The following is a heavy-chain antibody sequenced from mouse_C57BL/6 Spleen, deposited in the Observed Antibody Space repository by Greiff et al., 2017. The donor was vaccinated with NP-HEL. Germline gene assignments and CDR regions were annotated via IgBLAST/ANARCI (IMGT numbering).Heavy chain of an antibody. CDR3: TRALYLITTVVDPYYFDY. D-gene: IGHD1-1*01. CDR1: GYTFTSYW. J-gene: IGHJ2*01. V-gene: IGHV1-5*01. CDR2: IYPGNSDT. Sequence: EVQLQQSGTVLARPGASVKMSCKTSGYTFTSYWMHWVKQRPGQGLEWIGAIYPGNSDTSYNQKFKGKAKLTAVTSASTAYMELSSLTNEDSAVYYCTRALYLITTVVDPYYFDYWGQGTTLTVSS.